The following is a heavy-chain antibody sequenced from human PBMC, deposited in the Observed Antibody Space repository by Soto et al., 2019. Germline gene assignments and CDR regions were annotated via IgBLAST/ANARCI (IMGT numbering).Heavy chain of an antibody. CDR2: IIPILGIA. D-gene: IGHD2-15*01. CDR1: GGTFSSYT. Sequence: ASVKVSCKAAGGTFSSYTISWVRQAPGQGLEWMGGIIPILGIANYAQKFQGRVTITADKSTSTAYMELSSLRSEDTAVYYCARVRGVVAATSNWFDPWGQGTLVTVSS. J-gene: IGHJ5*02. V-gene: IGHV1-69*10. CDR3: ARVRGVVAATSNWFDP.